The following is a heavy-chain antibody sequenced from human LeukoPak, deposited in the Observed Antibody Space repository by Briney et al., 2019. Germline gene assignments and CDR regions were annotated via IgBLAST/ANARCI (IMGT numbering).Heavy chain of an antibody. J-gene: IGHJ4*02. CDR3: AREDLWDYGSGSYSGY. Sequence: ASVKVSCKASGYTFTSYGISWVRQAPGQGLEWMGWISAYNGNTNYAQKLQGRVTMTTDTSTSTAYMELSSLRSEDTAVYYCAREDLWDYGSGSYSGYWGQGTLVTVSS. CDR2: ISAYNGNT. D-gene: IGHD3-10*01. V-gene: IGHV1-18*01. CDR1: GYTFTSYG.